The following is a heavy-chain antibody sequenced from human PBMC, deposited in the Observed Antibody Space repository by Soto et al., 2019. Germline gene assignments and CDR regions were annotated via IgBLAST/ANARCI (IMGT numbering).Heavy chain of an antibody. J-gene: IGHJ6*02. Sequence: GGSLRLSCAASGFTFSSYGIHWVRQAPGKGLEWVAAITYNGSNKYYADSVKGRFTISRDNSKNTLYLQMNSLRAEDTAVYYCARSRPDPLKYYYYGMDVWGQGTTVNVSS. V-gene: IGHV3-30*03. CDR3: ARSRPDPLKYYYYGMDV. CDR1: GFTFSSYG. CDR2: ITYNGSNK.